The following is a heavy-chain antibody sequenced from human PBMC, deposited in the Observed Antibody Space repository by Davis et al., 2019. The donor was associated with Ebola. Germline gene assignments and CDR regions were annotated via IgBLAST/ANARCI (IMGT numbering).Heavy chain of an antibody. V-gene: IGHV3-11*01. J-gene: IGHJ4*02. CDR3: ARGEMVVTASFDY. D-gene: IGHD2-21*02. Sequence: PGGSLRLSCAASGFTFSDYYMSWIRQAPGKGLEWVSYISSSGGTIYYADSVKGRFTISRDNAKNSLYLQMNSLRAEDTAVYYCARGEMVVTASFDYWGQGTLVTVSS. CDR1: GFTFSDYY. CDR2: ISSSGGTI.